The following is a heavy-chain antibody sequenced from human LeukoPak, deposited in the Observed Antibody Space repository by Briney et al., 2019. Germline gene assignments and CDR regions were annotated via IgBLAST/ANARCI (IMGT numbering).Heavy chain of an antibody. V-gene: IGHV6-1*01. CDR2: TYYRSKWYN. J-gene: IGHJ3*02. CDR3: AGGPLGTGTFNI. CDR1: GDSVSSNSAA. Sequence: SQTLSLTCAISGDSVSSNSAAWNWIRQSPSRGLEWLGRTYYRSKWYNEYAVSVKSQITINPDTSKNQFSLQLNSVTPEDTAVFYCAGGPLGTGTFNIWGQGTMVTVSS. D-gene: IGHD6-13*01.